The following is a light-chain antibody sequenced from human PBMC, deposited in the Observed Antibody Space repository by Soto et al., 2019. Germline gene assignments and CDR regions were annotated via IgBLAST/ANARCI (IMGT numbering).Light chain of an antibody. CDR2: DVT. Sequence: QSALTQPRSVSGSPGQSVTISCTGTSRDVGAYKYVSWYQQYPGKAPKLMIYDVTKRPSGVPDRFSGSKSGNTASLTISGLQAEDEADYYCCSYAGSSTLGVLGTGTKVTVL. CDR1: SRDVGAYKY. CDR3: CSYAGSSTLGV. V-gene: IGLV2-11*01. J-gene: IGLJ1*01.